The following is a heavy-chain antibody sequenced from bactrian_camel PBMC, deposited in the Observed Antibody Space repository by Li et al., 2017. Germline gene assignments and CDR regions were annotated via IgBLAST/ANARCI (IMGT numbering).Heavy chain of an antibody. CDR3: AARSERLGYLRRSSLLRFEEYED. J-gene: IGHJ4*01. Sequence: HVQLVESGGGSAQTGGSLRLSCAASGNTYASNCMGWFRQAPGKEREGVAVITRIHGGTEYADSVKGRFIISRDSSKMTWSLQMNNLKPEDTAMYYCAARSERLGYLRRSSLLRFEEYEDWGQGTQVTVS. CDR1: GNTYASNC. CDR2: ITRIHGGT. D-gene: IGHD5*01. V-gene: IGHV3S53*01.